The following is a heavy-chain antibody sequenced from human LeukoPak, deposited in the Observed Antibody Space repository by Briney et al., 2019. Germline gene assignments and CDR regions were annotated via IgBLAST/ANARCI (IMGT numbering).Heavy chain of an antibody. V-gene: IGHV3-48*02. CDR1: GFAFCSYN. J-gene: IGHJ4*02. Sequence: PGGSLRLSCAASGFAFCSYNMNCVRQALGKGLEWVSYISSSSSSIYYADSVKGRFTISRDNAKNSLYLHMNSMRDEDTAVYYCGPNYQGWAFDCWGQGALVTVSS. CDR3: GPNYQGWAFDC. D-gene: IGHD1-26*01. CDR2: ISSSSSSI.